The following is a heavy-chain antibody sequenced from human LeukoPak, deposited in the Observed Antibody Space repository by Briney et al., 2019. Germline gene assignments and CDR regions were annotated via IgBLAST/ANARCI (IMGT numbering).Heavy chain of an antibody. Sequence: GGSLRLSCAASGFTFSSYAMSWVRQAPGKGLEWVSAISGSGGSTYYADSVKGRFTISRDNSKNTPYLQMNSLRAEDTAVYYCAKLFYSGSLRHHDAFDIWGQGTMVTVSS. CDR1: GFTFSSYA. J-gene: IGHJ3*02. CDR3: AKLFYSGSLRHHDAFDI. V-gene: IGHV3-23*01. D-gene: IGHD1-26*01. CDR2: ISGSGGST.